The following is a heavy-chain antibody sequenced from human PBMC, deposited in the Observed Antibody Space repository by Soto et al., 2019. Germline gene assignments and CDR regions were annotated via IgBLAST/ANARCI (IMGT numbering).Heavy chain of an antibody. Sequence: AGSLSLSCAASGFTFSNYTMHWVRQAPGKGLEWEAVISYDASNKYYADSVKGRCTISRDNSKNTLYLQMNSLRAEDTAVYYCASLPTYYYDSSGLFDYWGQGTLVTVSS. CDR1: GFTFSNYT. CDR3: ASLPTYYYDSSGLFDY. CDR2: ISYDASNK. J-gene: IGHJ4*02. V-gene: IGHV3-30-3*01. D-gene: IGHD3-22*01.